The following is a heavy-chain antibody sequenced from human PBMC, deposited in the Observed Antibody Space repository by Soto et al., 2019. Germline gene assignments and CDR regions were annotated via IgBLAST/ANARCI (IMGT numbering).Heavy chain of an antibody. Sequence: GASVKVSCKASVFTFTSSAVQWVRQARGQRLEWIGWIVVGSGNTNYAQKFQERVTITRDMSTSTAYMELSSLRSEDTAVYYCAADYYYDSSGYYGYWGQGTLVTVS. V-gene: IGHV1-58*01. CDR2: IVVGSGNT. CDR3: AADYYYDSSGYYGY. D-gene: IGHD3-22*01. CDR1: VFTFTSSA. J-gene: IGHJ4*02.